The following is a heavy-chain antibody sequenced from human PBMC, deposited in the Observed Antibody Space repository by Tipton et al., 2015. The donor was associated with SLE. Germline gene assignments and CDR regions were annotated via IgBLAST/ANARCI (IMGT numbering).Heavy chain of an antibody. V-gene: IGHV4-59*08. D-gene: IGHD3-16*01. Sequence: GLVKPSETLSLICTVSGGSVINYYWSWIRQSPGKKLEWIGYKFSSGNTIPNPSLKSRVTISVDTPNNQVSLKLSSVTAADTAVYYCARAFYTFDYWGQGALVTVSS. J-gene: IGHJ4*02. CDR3: ARAFYTFDY. CDR1: GGSVINYY. CDR2: KFSSGNT.